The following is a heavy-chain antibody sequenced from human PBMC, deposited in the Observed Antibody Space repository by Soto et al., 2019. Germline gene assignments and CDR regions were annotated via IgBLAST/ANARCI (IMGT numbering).Heavy chain of an antibody. CDR3: ARVYDSSGFHYYYGMDV. V-gene: IGHV1-3*01. CDR1: GYTFTSYA. Sequence: ASVKVSCKASGYTFTSYAMHWVRQAPGQRLEWMGWINAGNGNTKYSQKFQGRVTITRDTSASTAYMELSSLRSEDTAVYYCARVYDSSGFHYYYGMDVWGQGTTVTVSS. D-gene: IGHD3-22*01. J-gene: IGHJ6*02. CDR2: INAGNGNT.